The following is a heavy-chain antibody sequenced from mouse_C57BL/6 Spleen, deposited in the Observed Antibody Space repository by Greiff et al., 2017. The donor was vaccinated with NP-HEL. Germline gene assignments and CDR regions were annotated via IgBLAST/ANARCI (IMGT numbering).Heavy chain of an antibody. D-gene: IGHD1-1*01. CDR1: GFTFSSYA. Sequence: VESGGGLVKPGGSLKLSCAASGFTFSSYAMSWVRQTPEKRLEWVATISDGGSYTYYPDNVKGRFTISRDNAKNNLYLQMSHLKAEDTAMYYCARDLTTVPQAWFAYWGQGTLVTVSA. V-gene: IGHV5-4*01. CDR3: ARDLTTVPQAWFAY. J-gene: IGHJ3*01. CDR2: ISDGGSYT.